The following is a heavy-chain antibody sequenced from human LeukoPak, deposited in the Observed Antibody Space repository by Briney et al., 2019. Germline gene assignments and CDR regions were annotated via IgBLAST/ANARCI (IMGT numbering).Heavy chain of an antibody. CDR2: INHSGST. CDR3: ARGSVSGYSYGYWRY. CDR1: GGSFSGYY. D-gene: IGHD5-18*01. V-gene: IGHV4-34*01. J-gene: IGHJ6*02. Sequence: SETLSLTCAVYGGSFSGYYWSWIRQPPGKGLEWIGEINHSGSTNYNPSLKSRVTISVDTSKNQFSLKLSSVTAADTAVYYCARGSVSGYSYGYWRYWGQGTTVTVSS.